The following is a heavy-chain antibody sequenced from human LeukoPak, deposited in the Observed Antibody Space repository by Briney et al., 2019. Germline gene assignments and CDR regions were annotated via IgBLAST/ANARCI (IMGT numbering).Heavy chain of an antibody. Sequence: ASVKVSCKASGYTFTSYDINWVRQATGQGLERMGWMIPNSGNTGYAQKFQGRVTMTRNTSISTAYMELSSLGAEDTAVYYCAVRTGSYWFDPWGQGTLVTVSS. V-gene: IGHV1-8*01. CDR2: MIPNSGNT. CDR1: GYTFTSYD. CDR3: AVRTGSYWFDP. D-gene: IGHD1-26*01. J-gene: IGHJ5*02.